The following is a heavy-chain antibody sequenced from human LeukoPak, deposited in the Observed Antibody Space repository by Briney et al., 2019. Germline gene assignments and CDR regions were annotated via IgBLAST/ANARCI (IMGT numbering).Heavy chain of an antibody. CDR2: IYHSGST. J-gene: IGHJ3*02. CDR1: GGSISSSNW. Sequence: KSSGTLSLTCAVSGGSISSSNWWSWVRQPPGKGLEWIGEIYHSGSTNYNPSLKSRVNISVDKSKNQFSLKLSSVTAADTAVYYCARDISAGDSRLGAFDIWGQGTMVTVSS. CDR3: ARDISAGDSRLGAFDI. V-gene: IGHV4-4*02. D-gene: IGHD7-27*01.